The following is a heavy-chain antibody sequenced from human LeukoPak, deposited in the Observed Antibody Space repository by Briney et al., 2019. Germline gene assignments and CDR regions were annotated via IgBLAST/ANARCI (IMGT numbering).Heavy chain of an antibody. Sequence: GRSLRLSCAASGFTFSNYGMHWVRQAPGKGLEWVALISNDGSNKYYADSVKGRFTISRDNSKNTLYLQMNSLRAEDTAVYYCARDVYCSSTSCSDWFDPWGQGTLVTVSS. D-gene: IGHD2-2*01. J-gene: IGHJ5*02. CDR2: ISNDGSNK. V-gene: IGHV3-30*03. CDR1: GFTFSNYG. CDR3: ARDVYCSSTSCSDWFDP.